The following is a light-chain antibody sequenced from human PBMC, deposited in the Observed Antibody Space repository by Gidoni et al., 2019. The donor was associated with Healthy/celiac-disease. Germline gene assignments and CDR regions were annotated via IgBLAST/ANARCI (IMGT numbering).Light chain of an antibody. CDR3: QQRSNWPLT. V-gene: IGKV3-11*01. CDR1: QSVSSY. Sequence: DIVLTQSPATLSLSPGERATLSCRASQSVSSYLSWYQHKPGQAPRLLLYDAANRDTGIPARFSGSGSGTYFTLTISSLEPEDFAVYYCQQRSNWPLTFGGGTKVEIK. CDR2: DAA. J-gene: IGKJ4*01.